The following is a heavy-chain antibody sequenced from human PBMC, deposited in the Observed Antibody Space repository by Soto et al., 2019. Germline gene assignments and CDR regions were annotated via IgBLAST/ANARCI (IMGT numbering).Heavy chain of an antibody. J-gene: IGHJ5*02. Sequence: PGESLKISCKGSGYSFSTYWIAWVRQMPGKGLEWMGIIYAGDSETRYSPSFEGQVTLSADKSINTAYLQWSSLKASDSAMYYCARRGSVYNWFDPWGQGTLVTVSS. CDR2: IYAGDSET. D-gene: IGHD3-10*01. V-gene: IGHV5-51*01. CDR3: ARRGSVYNWFDP. CDR1: GYSFSTYW.